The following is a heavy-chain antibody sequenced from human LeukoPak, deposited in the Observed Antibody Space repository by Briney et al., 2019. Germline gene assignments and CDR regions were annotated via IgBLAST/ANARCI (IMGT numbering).Heavy chain of an antibody. CDR2: INHSGST. V-gene: IGHV4-34*01. D-gene: IGHD3-22*01. CDR1: GGSFSGYY. CDR3: ARTRRTYYYDSSGYYSYYFDY. J-gene: IGHJ4*02. Sequence: MPSETLSLTCAVYGGSFSGYYWSWIRQPPGKGLEWIGEINHSGSTNYNPSLKSRVTISVDTSKNQFSLKLSSVTAADTAVYYCARTRRTYYYDSSGYYSYYFDYWGQGTLVTVSS.